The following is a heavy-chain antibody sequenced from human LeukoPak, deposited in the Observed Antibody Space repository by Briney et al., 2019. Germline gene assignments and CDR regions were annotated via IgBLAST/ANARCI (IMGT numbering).Heavy chain of an antibody. CDR1: GFIFRTYS. Sequence: GGSLRLSCAASGFIFRTYSMNWVRQAPGKGLEWVSSISSSSKHMYYADSVKGRFSISRDDAKNSLFLQMNGPRAEDTAVYYCVRDMTTTTTCYLQHWGQGTLVTVSS. J-gene: IGHJ1*01. CDR3: VRDMTTTTTCYLQH. D-gene: IGHD4-17*01. V-gene: IGHV3-21*01. CDR2: ISSSSKHM.